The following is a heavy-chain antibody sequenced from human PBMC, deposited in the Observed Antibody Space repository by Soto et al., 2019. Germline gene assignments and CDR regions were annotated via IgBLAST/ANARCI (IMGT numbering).Heavy chain of an antibody. CDR1: GGTFSSYA. V-gene: IGHV1-69*13. D-gene: IGHD3-22*01. Sequence: SVKVSCKASGGTFSSYAISWVRQAPGQGLEWMGGIIPIFGTANYAQKFQGRVTITADESTSTAYMELGSLRSEDTAVYYCARELKVVVDAFDIWGQGTMVTVSS. CDR2: IIPIFGTA. J-gene: IGHJ3*02. CDR3: ARELKVVVDAFDI.